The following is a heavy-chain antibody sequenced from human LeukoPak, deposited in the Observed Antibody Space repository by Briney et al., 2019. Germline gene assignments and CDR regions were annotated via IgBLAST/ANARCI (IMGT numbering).Heavy chain of an antibody. CDR2: ISYDGSNK. V-gene: IGHV3-30-3*01. CDR3: ARVAPPPHCSSGWYPGALDY. Sequence: GGSLRLSCAASGFTFSSYAMHWVRQAPGKGLEWVAVISYDGSNKYYADSVKGRFTISRDNSKNTLYLQMNSLRAEDTAVYYCARVAPPPHCSSGWYPGALDYWGQGTLVTVSS. D-gene: IGHD6-19*01. J-gene: IGHJ4*02. CDR1: GFTFSSYA.